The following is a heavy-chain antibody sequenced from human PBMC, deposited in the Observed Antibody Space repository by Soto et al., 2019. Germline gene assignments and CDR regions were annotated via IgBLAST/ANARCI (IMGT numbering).Heavy chain of an antibody. V-gene: IGHV4-34*01. J-gene: IGHJ4*02. Sequence: QVQLQQWGSGLLKPSETLSLTCAVYGGSLSGYYWSWIRQSPGKGLEWIGQINHSGSANYHPSLKSRVTXLXXXSXXEFSLELSSVTAADTSVYYCARATSHYASGRYEGGYYYFDYWGQGTLVTVSS. CDR3: ARATSHYASGRYEGGYYYFDY. CDR2: INHSGSA. CDR1: GGSLSGYY. D-gene: IGHD3-10*01.